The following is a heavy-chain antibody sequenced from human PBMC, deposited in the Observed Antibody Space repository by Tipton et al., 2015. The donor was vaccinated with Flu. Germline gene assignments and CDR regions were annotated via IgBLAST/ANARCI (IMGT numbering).Heavy chain of an antibody. CDR3: ARAESSVWAGYYYGLDV. CDR2: IHTSGTT. J-gene: IGHJ6*02. D-gene: IGHD6-19*01. Sequence: LRLSCTVSGGSISSGNYFWNWIRQPAGKGLEWIGRIHTSGTTYYKPSLKSRVTISVDTSKNHFSLKVTSVTAADTAIYFCARAESSVWAGYYYGLDVWGQGTTVTVSS. V-gene: IGHV4-61*02. CDR1: GGSISSGNYF.